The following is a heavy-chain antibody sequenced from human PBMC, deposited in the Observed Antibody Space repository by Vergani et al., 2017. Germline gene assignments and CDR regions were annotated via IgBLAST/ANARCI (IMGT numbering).Heavy chain of an antibody. CDR3: ARGQWVFEA. J-gene: IGHJ4*02. CDR2: VSSGGTSS. CDR1: GFSITRADTW. D-gene: IGHD6-19*01. Sequence: QVQLQESGPGLVKSSETLSLTCAVSGFSITRADTWWTWIRRSPGKGLEWIGRVSSGGTSSSYNPSLGDRPAISLDTSKNQFSLSLSSVTAADTAVYYCARGQWVFEAWGQGIPVTVSS. V-gene: IGHV4-38-2*01.